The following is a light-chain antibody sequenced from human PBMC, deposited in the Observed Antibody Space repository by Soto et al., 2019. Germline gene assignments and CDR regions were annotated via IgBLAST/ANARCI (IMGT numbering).Light chain of an antibody. CDR3: QHYNSYSEA. V-gene: IGKV1-5*03. CDR2: KAS. Sequence: DLQMTQSPSTLSASVGDGVTITCRASQTISSWLAWYQQKPGKAPKLLIYKASTLKSGVPSRFSGSGSGTEFTLTISSLQPDDFATYYCQHYNSYSEAFGQGTKVDIK. CDR1: QTISSW. J-gene: IGKJ1*01.